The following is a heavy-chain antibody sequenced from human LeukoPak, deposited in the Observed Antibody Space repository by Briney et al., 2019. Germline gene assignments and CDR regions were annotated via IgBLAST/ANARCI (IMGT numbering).Heavy chain of an antibody. CDR1: GFTFNNYA. CDR3: ARGRKYTSGYRVTELGSGYSDY. V-gene: IGHV3-23*01. Sequence: GGSLRLSCTASGFTFNNYAMTWVRQAPEKGLEWVSATTGSGASTNYADSVKGRFTISRDNSKNTLYLQMNSLRAEDTAVYYCARGRKYTSGYRVTELGSGYSDYWGQGTLVTVSS. J-gene: IGHJ4*02. CDR2: TTGSGAST. D-gene: IGHD5-18*01.